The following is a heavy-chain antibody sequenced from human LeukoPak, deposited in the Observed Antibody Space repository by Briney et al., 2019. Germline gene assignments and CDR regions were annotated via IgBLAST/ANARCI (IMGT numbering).Heavy chain of an antibody. J-gene: IGHJ4*02. Sequence: ASVKVSCKVSGYTLTELSMHWVRQAPGKGLEWMGGFDPEDGETIYAQKFQGRVTMTEDTSTDTAYMELSSLRSEDTAVYYCATGVPTSYSSSWYFDYWGQGTLVTVSS. CDR1: GYTLTELS. D-gene: IGHD6-13*01. CDR3: ATGVPTSYSSSWYFDY. V-gene: IGHV1-24*01. CDR2: FDPEDGET.